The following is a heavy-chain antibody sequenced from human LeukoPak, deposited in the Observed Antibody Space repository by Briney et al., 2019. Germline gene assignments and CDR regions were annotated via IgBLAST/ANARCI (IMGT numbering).Heavy chain of an antibody. J-gene: IGHJ4*02. Sequence: PGRSLRLFCAASGFTFSNYGIHWVRQAPGKGLEWVAVVSDDGGSTHYADSVKGRFTISRDNSKSTLYLQMNSLRVEDTALYYCAKGCSNGGSCYILDYWGQGTLVTVSS. V-gene: IGHV3-30*18. D-gene: IGHD2-15*01. CDR3: AKGCSNGGSCYILDY. CDR2: VSDDGGST. CDR1: GFTFSNYG.